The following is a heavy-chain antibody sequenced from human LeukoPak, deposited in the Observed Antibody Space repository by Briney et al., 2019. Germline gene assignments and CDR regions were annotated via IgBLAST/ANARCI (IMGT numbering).Heavy chain of an antibody. D-gene: IGHD3-22*01. J-gene: IGHJ4*02. CDR3: ARVLSSGYSPFDY. CDR2: ISSTGTAI. V-gene: IGHV3-11*01. CDR1: GFTFSDYY. Sequence: GGSLRLSCAASGFTFSDYYMSWIRQAPGKGLEWGSYISSTGTAIYYADSVKGRFTISRDNAKNSLYLQMDSLRAEDTAVYYCARVLSSGYSPFDYWGQGILVTVSS.